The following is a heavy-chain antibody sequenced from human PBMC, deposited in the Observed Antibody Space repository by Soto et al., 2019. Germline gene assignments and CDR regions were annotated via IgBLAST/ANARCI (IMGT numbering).Heavy chain of an antibody. CDR2: IKSKVDGGTS. D-gene: IGHD3-16*01. J-gene: IGHJ4*02. CDR3: TTDSYMATVIVRFYY. Sequence: GGSLRLSCAASDFIFSNAWINCVRQAPGRGLEWVGRIKSKVDGGTSDFSARVKDRFAISRDDSKNIVYLVMYGLKTEYTALYYCTTDSYMATVIVRFYYCGQGTQVTVSS. V-gene: IGHV3-15*07. CDR1: DFIFSNAW.